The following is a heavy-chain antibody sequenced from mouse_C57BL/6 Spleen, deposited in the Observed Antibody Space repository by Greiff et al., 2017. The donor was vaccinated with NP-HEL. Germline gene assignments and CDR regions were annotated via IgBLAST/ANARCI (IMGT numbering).Heavy chain of an antibody. CDR2: IDPSDSYT. D-gene: IGHD2-5*01. J-gene: IGHJ1*03. Sequence: QVQLQQPGAELVLPGASVKLSCKASGYTFTSYWMHWVKQRPGQGLEWIGEIDPSDSYTNYNQKFKGKSTLTVDKSSSTAYMQLSSLTSEDAAVYYSARTYYSNRRYFDVWGTGTTVTVSS. CDR3: ARTYYSNRRYFDV. CDR1: GYTFTSYW. V-gene: IGHV1-69*01.